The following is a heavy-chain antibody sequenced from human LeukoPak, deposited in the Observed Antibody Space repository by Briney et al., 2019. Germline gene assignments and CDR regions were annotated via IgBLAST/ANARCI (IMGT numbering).Heavy chain of an antibody. CDR3: ARGRESIAARSYFDY. V-gene: IGHV4-38-2*02. D-gene: IGHD6-6*01. Sequence: SETLSLTCTVSGYSISSGYYWGWIRQPPGKGLEWIGSIYHSGSTYYNPSPKSRVTISVDTSKNQFSLKLSSVTAADTAVYYCARGRESIAARSYFDYWGQGTLVTVSS. CDR2: IYHSGST. CDR1: GYSISSGYY. J-gene: IGHJ4*02.